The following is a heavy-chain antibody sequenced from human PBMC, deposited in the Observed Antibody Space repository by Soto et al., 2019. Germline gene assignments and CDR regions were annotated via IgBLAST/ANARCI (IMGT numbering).Heavy chain of an antibody. J-gene: IGHJ1*01. Sequence: ASVKVCCKASGYSFNSYAIHWMRQDPGQRLEWMGWINASIGNTKDAQKFQGRVTFTADASTSTAYMELSSLRSEDTAVYYCARGPHYYDSSGYHDWGQGTLVTVSS. CDR3: ARGPHYYDSSGYHD. CDR2: INASIGNT. V-gene: IGHV1-3*01. CDR1: GYSFNSYA. D-gene: IGHD3-22*01.